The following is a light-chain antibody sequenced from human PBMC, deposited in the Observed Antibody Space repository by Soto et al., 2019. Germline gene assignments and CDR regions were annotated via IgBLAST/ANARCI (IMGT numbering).Light chain of an antibody. CDR3: QSYDADFVI. CDR2: ENK. V-gene: IGLV6-57*04. Sequence: NFMLTQPQSVSESPGRTITISCTRSGGTIAGNFVQWYQQRPGSAPTTVIYENKLRPSGGPGRFSGSTDGSSNSASLTISGLQTEDEADYYCQSYDADFVIFGGGTKLTVL. CDR1: GGTIAGNF. J-gene: IGLJ2*01.